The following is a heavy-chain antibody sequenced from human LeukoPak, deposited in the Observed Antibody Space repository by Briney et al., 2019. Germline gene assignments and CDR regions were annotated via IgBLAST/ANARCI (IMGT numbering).Heavy chain of an antibody. Sequence: GGSLRLSCAASGFTVSSNYMSWVRQAPGKGLEWVSVIYSGGSTYYADSVKGRFTISRDNSKNTLYLQMNSLRAEDTAVYYCAREPIVGATRVQNRQGYYFDYWGQGTLVTVSS. CDR1: GFTVSSNY. D-gene: IGHD1-26*01. V-gene: IGHV3-53*05. J-gene: IGHJ4*02. CDR2: IYSGGST. CDR3: AREPIVGATRVQNRQGYYFDY.